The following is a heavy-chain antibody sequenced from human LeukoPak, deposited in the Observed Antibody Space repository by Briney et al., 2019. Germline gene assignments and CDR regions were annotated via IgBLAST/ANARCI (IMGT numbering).Heavy chain of an antibody. CDR2: IYSGGST. D-gene: IGHD3-10*01. J-gene: IGHJ4*02. Sequence: GGSLRLSCAASGFTVSSNYMSWVRQAPGKGLEWVSVIYSGGSTYYADSVKGRFTISRDNSKNTLSLQMNSLRAEDTAVYYCANYVSGSYFNWGQGTLVTVSS. CDR3: ANYVSGSYFN. V-gene: IGHV3-53*01. CDR1: GFTVSSNY.